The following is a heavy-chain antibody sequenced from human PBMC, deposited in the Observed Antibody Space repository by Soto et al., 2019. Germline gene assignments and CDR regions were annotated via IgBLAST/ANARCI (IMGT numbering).Heavy chain of an antibody. D-gene: IGHD1-20*01. CDR1: GGSFSGYY. J-gene: IGHJ4*02. CDR3: ARGRYNWNY. V-gene: IGHV4-34*01. CDR2: INHSGST. Sequence: SETLSLTCAVYGGSFSGYYWSWVRQPPGKGLEWIGEINHSGSTNYNPSLKSRVTISVDTSKNQFSLKLSSVTAADTAVYYCARGRYNWNYWGQGTLVTVSS.